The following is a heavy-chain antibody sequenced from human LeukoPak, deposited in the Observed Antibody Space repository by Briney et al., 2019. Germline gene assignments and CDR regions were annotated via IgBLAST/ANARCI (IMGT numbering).Heavy chain of an antibody. D-gene: IGHD3-16*01. CDR1: GFTFSSYS. Sequence: GGSLRLSCAASGFTFSSYSMNWVRQAPGKGLEWVSYISTSSSYIYYSDSVKGRFTISRDNAKNTLYLQMNSLRAEDTALYYCARPAYTAAYDLWGRGTMVTVSS. V-gene: IGHV3-21*06. CDR2: ISTSSSYI. J-gene: IGHJ3*01. CDR3: ARPAYTAAYDL.